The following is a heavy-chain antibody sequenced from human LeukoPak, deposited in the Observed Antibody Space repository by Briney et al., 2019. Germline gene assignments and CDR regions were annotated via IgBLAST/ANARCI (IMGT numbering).Heavy chain of an antibody. V-gene: IGHV3-30*02. Sequence: SGGSLRLSCAASGFTVSSNYMSWVRQAPGKGLEWVAFIRYDGSNKYYADSVKGRFTISRDNSKNTLYLQMNSLRAEDTAVYYCAKDSLYGSGSYYNEYYYYMDVWGKGTTVTISS. CDR2: IRYDGSNK. D-gene: IGHD3-10*01. J-gene: IGHJ6*03. CDR3: AKDSLYGSGSYYNEYYYYMDV. CDR1: GFTVSSNY.